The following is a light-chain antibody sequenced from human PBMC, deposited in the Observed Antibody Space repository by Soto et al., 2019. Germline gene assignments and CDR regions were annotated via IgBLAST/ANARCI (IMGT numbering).Light chain of an antibody. J-gene: IGKJ4*01. CDR2: KAS. Sequence: DIQMTQSPSTLSASVGDRVIITCRASQSVSRSLAWYQQRPGKAPKLLIYKASSLETGVPSRFSGSGSGTDFTLTISSLEPEDFAVYYCQQRSNWPLTFGGGTKVEIK. V-gene: IGKV1-5*03. CDR3: QQRSNWPLT. CDR1: QSVSRS.